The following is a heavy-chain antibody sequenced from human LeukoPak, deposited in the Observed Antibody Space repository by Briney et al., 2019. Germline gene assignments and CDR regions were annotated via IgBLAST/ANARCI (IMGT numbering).Heavy chain of an antibody. CDR1: GGSIGITHYY. D-gene: IGHD3-3*01. Sequence: SETLSLTCTVSGGSIGITHYYWSWIRQPPGKGLEWIGYIYHSGSTYYNPSLKSRVTISIDRSKNQFSLKLSSVTAADTALYYCARVSADFWRLDYWGQGTLVTVSS. CDR3: ARVSADFWRLDY. CDR2: IYHSGST. V-gene: IGHV4-30-2*01. J-gene: IGHJ4*02.